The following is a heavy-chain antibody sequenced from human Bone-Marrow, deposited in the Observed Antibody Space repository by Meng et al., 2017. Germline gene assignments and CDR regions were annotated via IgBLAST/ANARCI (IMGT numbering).Heavy chain of an antibody. D-gene: IGHD5-18*01. CDR1: GFTFSSYW. Sequence: GESLKISCAASGFTFSSYWMSWVRQAPGKGLEWVSRINSDGSSTTYADSVKGRFTISRDNAKNTLCLQMNSLRAEDTALYYCAKGGRGYSYGYVDYWGQGTLVTVSS. CDR3: AKGGRGYSYGYVDY. V-gene: IGHV3-74*01. CDR2: INSDGSST. J-gene: IGHJ4*02.